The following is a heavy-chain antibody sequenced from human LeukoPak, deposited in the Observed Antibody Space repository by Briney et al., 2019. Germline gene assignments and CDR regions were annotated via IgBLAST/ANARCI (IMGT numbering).Heavy chain of an antibody. CDR2: INHSGST. Sequence: RSSETLSLTCAVYGGSFSGYYWSWIRQPPGKGLEWIGEINHSGSTNYNPSLKSRVTISVDTSKNQFSLKLSSVTAADTAVYYCAREGSPGTDGRANDYWGQGTLVAVSS. J-gene: IGHJ4*02. CDR1: GGSFSGYY. CDR3: AREGSPGTDGRANDY. D-gene: IGHD1-26*01. V-gene: IGHV4-34*01.